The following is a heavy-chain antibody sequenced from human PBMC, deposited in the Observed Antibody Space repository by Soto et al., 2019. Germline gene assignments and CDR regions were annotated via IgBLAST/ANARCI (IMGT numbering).Heavy chain of an antibody. D-gene: IGHD3-22*01. CDR2: IWFDGSKK. V-gene: IGHV3-33*01. CDR1: GFTFGDYA. Sequence: GGSLRLSCTTSGFTFGDYAMSWFRQAPGKGLEWLAVIWFDGSKKYYADSVKGRFTISRDNSKNTVYLDMNSLTADDSGVFYCARAHTMMILDRFDPWGHGTLVTVSS. CDR3: ARAHTMMILDRFDP. J-gene: IGHJ5*02.